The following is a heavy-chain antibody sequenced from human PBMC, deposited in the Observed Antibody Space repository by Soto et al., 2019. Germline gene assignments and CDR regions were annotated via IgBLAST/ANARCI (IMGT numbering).Heavy chain of an antibody. Sequence: SETLSLTCAVYGGSFSGYYWSWIRQPPGKGLEWIGEINHSGSTNYNPSLKSRVTISVDTSKNQFSLKLSSVTAADKAVYYCARKGLAAAGTGSTVYYYYMDVWGKGTTVTVSS. CDR1: GGSFSGYY. D-gene: IGHD6-13*01. J-gene: IGHJ6*03. CDR2: INHSGST. V-gene: IGHV4-34*01. CDR3: ARKGLAAAGTGSTVYYYYMDV.